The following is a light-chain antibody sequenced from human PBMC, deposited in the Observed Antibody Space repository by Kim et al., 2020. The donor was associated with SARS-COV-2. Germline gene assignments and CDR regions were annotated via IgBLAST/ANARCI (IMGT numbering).Light chain of an antibody. V-gene: IGLV3-1*01. CDR1: ELGDKD. Sequence: EPPEQTATIACCGDELGDKDGSWYQQRPGQSPVLVIYQDDRRPSGIPERVSASNSENTATLTISGAQAMDEADYFCQAWDRSTAVFGGGTQLTVL. J-gene: IGLJ3*02. CDR3: QAWDRSTAV. CDR2: QDD.